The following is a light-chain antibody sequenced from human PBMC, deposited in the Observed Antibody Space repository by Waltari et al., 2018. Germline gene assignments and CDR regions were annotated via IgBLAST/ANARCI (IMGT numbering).Light chain of an antibody. J-gene: IGKJ4*01. CDR1: QSINSY. CDR3: QQRANWPRLT. Sequence: EIVLTQSPATLSLSPGERATLSCRASQSINSYLAWYQHKPGQAPRLLIYDASNRATGIPARFSGSGSGTDLTLTISSLEPEDFAVYYCQQRANWPRLTFGGGTKVEIK. V-gene: IGKV3-11*01. CDR2: DAS.